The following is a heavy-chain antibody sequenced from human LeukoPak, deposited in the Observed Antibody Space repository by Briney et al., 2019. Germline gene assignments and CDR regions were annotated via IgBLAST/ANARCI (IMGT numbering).Heavy chain of an antibody. CDR2: INTNTGNP. V-gene: IGHV7-4-1*02. CDR1: GYTFSKYA. J-gene: IGHJ3*02. Sequence: ASVKVSCKASGYTFSKYAMSWVRQAPGQGLEWMGWINTNTGNPTYAQGVTGQFVFSLDTSVSTAYLQISSLKAEDTAVYYCARDRMNWTYPYDAFDIWGQGTMVTLSS. D-gene: IGHD1-7*01. CDR3: ARDRMNWTYPYDAFDI.